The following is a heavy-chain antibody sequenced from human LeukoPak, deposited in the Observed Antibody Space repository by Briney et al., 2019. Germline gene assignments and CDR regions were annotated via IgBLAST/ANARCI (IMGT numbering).Heavy chain of an antibody. J-gene: IGHJ4*02. V-gene: IGHV3-9*01. D-gene: IGHD6-19*01. CDR2: ISWNSGSI. CDR3: AKGTTFGWSDFDY. CDR1: GFTFDDYA. Sequence: GGSLRLSCAASGFTFDDYAMHWVRQAPGKGLEWVSGISWNSGSIGYADSVKGRFTISRDNAKNSLYLQMNSLRAEDTALYYCAKGTTFGWSDFDYWGQGTLVTVSS.